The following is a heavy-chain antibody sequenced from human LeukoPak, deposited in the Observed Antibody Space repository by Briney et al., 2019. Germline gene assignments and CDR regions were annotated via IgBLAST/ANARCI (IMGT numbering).Heavy chain of an antibody. CDR2: IYHGGAT. J-gene: IGHJ2*01. V-gene: IGHV4-38-2*02. Sequence: SETLSLTCTVSGYSISSGYYWGWIRQPPGKGLESIANIYHGGATYYNPSLKSRVIILVDTSKNQFSLKLSSVTASDTAVYYCARVTGIWYFDLWGRGTLVTVSS. CDR1: GYSISSGYY. D-gene: IGHD7-27*01. CDR3: ARVTGIWYFDL.